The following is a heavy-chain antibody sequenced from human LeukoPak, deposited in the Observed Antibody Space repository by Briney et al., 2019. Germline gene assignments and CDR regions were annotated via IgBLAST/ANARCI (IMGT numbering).Heavy chain of an antibody. D-gene: IGHD3-22*01. J-gene: IGHJ4*02. CDR1: GSTFSDYD. V-gene: IGHV3-11*05. CDR3: ARDTYESSGPQNF. CDR2: ISGTSIST. Sequence: PGGSLTLSRAASGSTFSDYDMGSIRQAPGKGLEWLSYISGTSISTYHADSVKGRFTISRDNAKNSLYLQMNSLSAEDTAVYFCARDTYESSGPQNFWGQGTLVTVSS.